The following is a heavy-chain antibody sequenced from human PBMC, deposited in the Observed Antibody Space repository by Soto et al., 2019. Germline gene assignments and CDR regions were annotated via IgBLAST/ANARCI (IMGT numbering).Heavy chain of an antibody. J-gene: IGHJ4*02. D-gene: IGHD2-21*01. V-gene: IGHV1-69*01. CDR3: ATWAGLVTYRGFIGPLDF. CDR2: ITPACGTT. CDR1: GSTFSKRS. Sequence: QVHLVQSGAEVKKPGSSVKISCRASGSTFSKRSITWVRQSPGQGFERMGGITPACGTTNFARKFQGRLTITADEPPTTAYLELSSLTSEDAAVSHCATWAGLVTYRGFIGPLDFWSKGTLVTVAS.